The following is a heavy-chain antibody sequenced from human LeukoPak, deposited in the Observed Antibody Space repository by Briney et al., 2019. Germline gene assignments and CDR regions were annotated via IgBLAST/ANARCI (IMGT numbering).Heavy chain of an antibody. D-gene: IGHD5-12*01. CDR1: GGSISSSSYY. Sequence: SETLSLTCTVSGGSISSSSYYWGWIRQPPGKGLEWIGYIYYSGSTYYNPSLKSRVTISVDTSKNQFSLKLSSVTAADTAVYYCASEEGGYPNWGQGTLVTVSS. J-gene: IGHJ4*02. V-gene: IGHV4-31*03. CDR2: IYYSGST. CDR3: ASEEGGYPN.